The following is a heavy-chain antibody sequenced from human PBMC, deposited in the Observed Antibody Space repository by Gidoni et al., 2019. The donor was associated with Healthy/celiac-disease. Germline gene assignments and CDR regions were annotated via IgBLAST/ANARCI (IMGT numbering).Heavy chain of an antibody. V-gene: IGHV3-7*04. CDR1: GFTFSSYW. Sequence: EVQLVESGGGLVQPGGSLRLSCAASGFTFSSYWMSWVRQAPGKGLEWVANIKQDGSEKYYVDSVKGRFTISRDNAKNSLYLQMNSLRAEDTAVYYCAREAFGRKWLVLIGYFDLWGRGTLVTVSS. J-gene: IGHJ2*01. D-gene: IGHD6-19*01. CDR2: IKQDGSEK. CDR3: AREAFGRKWLVLIGYFDL.